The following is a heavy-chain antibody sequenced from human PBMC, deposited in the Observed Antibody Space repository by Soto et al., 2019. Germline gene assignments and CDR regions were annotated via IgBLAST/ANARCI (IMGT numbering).Heavy chain of an antibody. CDR3: TTGVATTVVTPRYYYYGMDV. CDR1: GFTFSNAW. Sequence: PGGSLRLSCAASGFTFSNAWMNWVRQAPGKGLEWVGRIKSKTDGGTTDYAAPVKGRFTISRDDSKNTLYLQMNSLKTEDTAVYYCTTGVATTVVTPRYYYYGMDVWGQGTTVTVSS. J-gene: IGHJ6*02. CDR2: IKSKTDGGTT. V-gene: IGHV3-15*07. D-gene: IGHD4-17*01.